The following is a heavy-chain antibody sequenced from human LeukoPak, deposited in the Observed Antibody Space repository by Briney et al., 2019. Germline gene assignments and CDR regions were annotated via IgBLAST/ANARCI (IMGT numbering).Heavy chain of an antibody. V-gene: IGHV4-34*01. Sequence: PSETLSLTCAVYGGSFSGYYWSWIRQPPGKGLEWIGEINHSGSTNYNPSLKSRVTISVDTSKNQFSLKLSSVTAADTAVYYCARVYSRDVAAAGRAYFDYWGQGTLVTVSS. CDR1: GGSFSGYY. CDR3: ARVYSRDVAAAGRAYFDY. J-gene: IGHJ4*02. D-gene: IGHD6-13*01. CDR2: INHSGST.